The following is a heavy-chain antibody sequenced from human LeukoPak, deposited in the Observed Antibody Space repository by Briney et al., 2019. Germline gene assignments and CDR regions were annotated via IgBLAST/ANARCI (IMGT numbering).Heavy chain of an antibody. V-gene: IGHV3-30*18. CDR3: AKDFYGAEGY. J-gene: IGHJ4*02. Sequence: GGSLRLSCAASGFTFSSYGMHWVRQAPGKGLEWVAVISYDGSNKYYADSAKGRFTISRDNSKNTLYLQMNSLRAEDTAVYYCAKDFYGAEGYWGQGTLVTVSS. D-gene: IGHD4-17*01. CDR2: ISYDGSNK. CDR1: GFTFSSYG.